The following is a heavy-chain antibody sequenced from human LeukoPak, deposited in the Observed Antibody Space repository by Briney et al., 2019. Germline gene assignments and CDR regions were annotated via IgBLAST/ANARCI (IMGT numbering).Heavy chain of an antibody. V-gene: IGHV4-59*01. CDR1: GGSISSYY. Sequence: SETLSLTCTVSGGSISSYYWSWIRQPPGEGLEWIGYIYYSGSTNYNPSLKSRVTISVDTSKNQFSLKLSSVTAADTAVYYCARVPYNYYDSSGYYYFDYWGQGTLVTVSS. CDR3: ARVPYNYYDSSGYYYFDY. D-gene: IGHD3-22*01. CDR2: IYYSGST. J-gene: IGHJ4*02.